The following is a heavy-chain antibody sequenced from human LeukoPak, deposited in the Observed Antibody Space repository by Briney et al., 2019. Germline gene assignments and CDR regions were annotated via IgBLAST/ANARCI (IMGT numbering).Heavy chain of an antibody. D-gene: IGHD4-17*01. CDR2: IKPDGSEK. J-gene: IGHJ4*02. CDR1: GFTFSSYW. V-gene: IGHV3-7*03. Sequence: GGSLRLSCAASGFTFSSYWMTWVRQAPGKGLEWVANIKPDGSEKYYVDSVKGRFTISRDNAKNSLYLQMNSLRGGDTAVYYCAKVSSGDPRRYSDYWGQGTLVTVSS. CDR3: AKVSSGDPRRYSDY.